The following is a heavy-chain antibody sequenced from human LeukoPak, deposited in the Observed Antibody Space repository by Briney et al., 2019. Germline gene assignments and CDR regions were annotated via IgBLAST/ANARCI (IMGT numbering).Heavy chain of an antibody. Sequence: PSETLSLTCTVSGGSISSYYWSWIRQPPGKGLEWIGYIYYSGSTNYNPSLKSRVTISVDTSKNQFSLKLSSVTAADTAVYYCARHLDYYGSGSPAPFDYWGQGTLVTVSS. CDR3: ARHLDYYGSGSPAPFDY. CDR1: GGSISSYY. D-gene: IGHD3-10*01. CDR2: IYYSGST. V-gene: IGHV4-59*08. J-gene: IGHJ4*02.